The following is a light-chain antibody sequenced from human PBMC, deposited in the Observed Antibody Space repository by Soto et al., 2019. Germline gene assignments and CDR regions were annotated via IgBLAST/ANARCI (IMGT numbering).Light chain of an antibody. V-gene: IGLV7-43*01. CDR1: TGPVTTDYY. CDR2: STS. J-gene: IGLJ2*01. CDR3: LLYCGGAEV. Sequence: QAVVTQEPSLTVSPGGTVTLTCASSTGPVTTDYYPNWFQQRPGQAPRALIYSTSKKHSWTPARFSGSLLGDRAALTLSGVQHEDEADYYCLLYCGGAEVFGGGTKLTVL.